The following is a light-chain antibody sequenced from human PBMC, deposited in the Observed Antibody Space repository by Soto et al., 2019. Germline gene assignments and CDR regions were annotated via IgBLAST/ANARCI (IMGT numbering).Light chain of an antibody. V-gene: IGKV4-1*01. CDR3: QQYYTTPRT. CDR2: WAS. Sequence: VMTQSPDSLAVSLRERATMNCKSSESFLYSSKNKNYLAWYQQKPGQPPKLLIYWASTRESGVPDRFSGSESGTDFTLTISSLQAEDVAVYYCQQYYTTPRTFGQGAKVDIK. J-gene: IGKJ1*01. CDR1: ESFLYSSKNKNY.